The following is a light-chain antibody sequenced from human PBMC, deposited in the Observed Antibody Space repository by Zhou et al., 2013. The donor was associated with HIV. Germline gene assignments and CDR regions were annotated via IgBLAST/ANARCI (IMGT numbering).Light chain of an antibody. CDR1: QSLLHSDGNTY. CDR2: KVS. J-gene: IGKJ4*01. V-gene: IGKV2-30*02. CDR3: MQGTLLLT. Sequence: DVVMTQSPLSLPVTLGQPASISCRSSQSLLHSDGNTYLHWFQQRPGQSPRRLIYKVSNRDSGVPDRFSGSGSGTDFTLKISRVEAEDVGVYYCMQGTLLLTFGGGTKVEIK.